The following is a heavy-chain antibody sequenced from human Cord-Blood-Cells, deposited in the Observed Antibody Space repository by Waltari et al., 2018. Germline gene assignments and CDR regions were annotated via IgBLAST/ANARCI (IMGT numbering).Heavy chain of an antibody. V-gene: IGHV1-8*01. CDR2: MNPNSGNT. CDR3: ASTTYYDILTGYYYAFAI. D-gene: IGHD3-9*01. CDR1: GYTFTTSY. J-gene: IGHJ3*02. Sequence: QVQLLQSGAEVKKPGASVKVFCKASGYTFTTSYTNCGRQAMGHALWWMWWMNPNSGNTGYAQTFQGRVTMTRNTSISTAYMERSSLRSEDTAVYYCASTTYYDILTGYYYAFAIWGQGTMVTVSS.